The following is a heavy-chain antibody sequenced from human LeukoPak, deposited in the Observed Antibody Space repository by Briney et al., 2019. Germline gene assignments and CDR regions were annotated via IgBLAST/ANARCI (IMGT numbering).Heavy chain of an antibody. CDR2: ISGSGGST. CDR1: GFTFSTYA. J-gene: IGHJ4*02. CDR3: ARGQWLIRGVYFDY. Sequence: GGSLRLSCAASGFTFSTYAISWVRQAPGKGLEWVSDISGSGGSTYYADSVKGRFTISRDNSKSTLYLQMNSLRAEDTAVYYCARGQWLIRGVYFDYWGQGTLVTVSS. D-gene: IGHD6-19*01. V-gene: IGHV3-23*01.